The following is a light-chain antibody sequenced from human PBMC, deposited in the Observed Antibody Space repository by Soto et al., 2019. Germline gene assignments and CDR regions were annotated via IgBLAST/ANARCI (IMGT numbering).Light chain of an antibody. CDR2: ETS. Sequence: EIVLTQSPATLSLSAGERVTLSCRASQSVDTMVAWYQHKVGRTPRLLIYETSNRATGVPARFSGSGSGTDFGLTISRLKPEDFAIYFCQVRTDWPPFKYTFGQGTKLEVK. V-gene: IGKV3-11*01. CDR1: QSVDTM. CDR3: QVRTDWPPFKYT. J-gene: IGKJ2*01.